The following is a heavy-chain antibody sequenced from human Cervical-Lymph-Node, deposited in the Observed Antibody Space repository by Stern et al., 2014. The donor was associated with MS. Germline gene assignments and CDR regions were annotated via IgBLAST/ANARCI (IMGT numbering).Heavy chain of an antibody. V-gene: IGHV3-7*01. Sequence: EVQLVESGGGLVQPGGSLRLSCAASGFTFSGIWMSWVRQAPGQGLEWVANIKQDGSETNFLDSVRGRFTISRDNGKSSLYLQMSNLRADDTAVYYCTGSSGSYLDYWGQGTLVTVSS. CDR2: IKQDGSET. D-gene: IGHD6-25*01. CDR3: TGSSGSYLDY. CDR1: GFTFSGIW. J-gene: IGHJ4*02.